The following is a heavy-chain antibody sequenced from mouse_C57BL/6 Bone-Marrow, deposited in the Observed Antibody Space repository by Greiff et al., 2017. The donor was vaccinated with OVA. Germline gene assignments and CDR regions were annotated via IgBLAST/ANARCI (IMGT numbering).Heavy chain of an antibody. CDR1: GFNIKDDY. V-gene: IGHV14-4*01. J-gene: IGHJ3*01. CDR2: IDPENGDT. CDR3: TLYSKGFAY. D-gene: IGHD2-5*01. Sequence: VQLKESGAELVRPGASVKLSCTASGFNIKDDYMHWVKQRPEQGLEWIGWIDPENGDTEYASKFQGKATITADTSSNTAYLQLSILTSEDTAVYYCTLYSKGFAYWGQGTLVTVSA.